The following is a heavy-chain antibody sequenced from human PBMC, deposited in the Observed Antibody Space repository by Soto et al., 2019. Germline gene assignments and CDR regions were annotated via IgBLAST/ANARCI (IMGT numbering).Heavy chain of an antibody. CDR2: IRNKRDDYTT. CDR1: GFTFSDHY. D-gene: IGHD1-1*01. V-gene: IGHV3-72*01. Sequence: EVQLVESGGGLVQPGGSLRLSCAASGFTFSDHYMDWVRQAPGKGLEWVGRIRNKRDDYTTVYAASVKGRFTISRDESQSSVFLQIASPRTEDTAVYYCATSRPTNNGSGFDYWGQGTLVSVSA. J-gene: IGHJ4*02. CDR3: ATSRPTNNGSGFDY.